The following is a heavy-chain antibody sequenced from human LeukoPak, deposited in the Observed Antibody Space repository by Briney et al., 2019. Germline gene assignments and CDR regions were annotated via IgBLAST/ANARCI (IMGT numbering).Heavy chain of an antibody. CDR3: ARDNGDTAMVIHYFDY. CDR2: IKHDGSVQ. V-gene: IGHV3-7*01. Sequence: GGSLRLSCAASGFTFSSYWMSWVRQAPGKGLEWVANIKHDGSVQYCVDSVKGRFTISRDNAKNSLYLQMNSLRAEDTAVYYCARDNGDTAMVIHYFDYWGQGTLVTVSS. CDR1: GFTFSSYW. J-gene: IGHJ4*02. D-gene: IGHD5-18*01.